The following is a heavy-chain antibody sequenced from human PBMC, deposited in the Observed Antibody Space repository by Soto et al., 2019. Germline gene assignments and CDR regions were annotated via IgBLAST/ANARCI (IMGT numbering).Heavy chain of an antibody. V-gene: IGHV1-69*01. J-gene: IGHJ4*02. CDR3: ARGDYGDYIYFDY. Sequence: KPGSSVKXXCKAXXGTFSSYAISXVRXAPGQGLEWMGGIIPIFGTANYAQKFQGRVTITEDESTSTAYMELSSLRSEDTAVYYCARGDYGDYIYFDYWGQGTLVTVSS. CDR1: XGTFSSYA. CDR2: IIPIFGTA. D-gene: IGHD4-17*01.